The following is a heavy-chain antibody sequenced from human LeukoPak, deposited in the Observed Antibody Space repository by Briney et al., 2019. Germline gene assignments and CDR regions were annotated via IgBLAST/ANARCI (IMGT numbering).Heavy chain of an antibody. V-gene: IGHV3-21*01. Sequence: GGSLRLSCAASGFTFSSYSMNWVRQAPGKGREWVSSISSSSSYIYYADSVKGRFTISRDNAKNSLYLQMNSLRAEDTAVYYCAREEYSGSYGGYWGQGTLVTVSS. CDR3: AREEYSGSYGGY. D-gene: IGHD1-26*01. J-gene: IGHJ4*02. CDR2: ISSSSSYI. CDR1: GFTFSSYS.